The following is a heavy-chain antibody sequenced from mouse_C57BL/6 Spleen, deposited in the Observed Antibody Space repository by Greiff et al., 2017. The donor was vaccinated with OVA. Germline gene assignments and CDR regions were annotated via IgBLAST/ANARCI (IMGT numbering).Heavy chain of an antibody. Sequence: KQSCKASGYTFTSYWMQWVTQRPGQGLEWIGEIDPSDSYTNYNQKFKGKATLTVDTSSSTAYMQLSSLTSEDSAVYYCARRGTTVVATDFDVWGTGTTVTVSS. V-gene: IGHV1-50*01. CDR3: ARRGTTVVATDFDV. J-gene: IGHJ1*03. CDR2: IDPSDSYT. D-gene: IGHD1-1*01. CDR1: GYTFTSYW.